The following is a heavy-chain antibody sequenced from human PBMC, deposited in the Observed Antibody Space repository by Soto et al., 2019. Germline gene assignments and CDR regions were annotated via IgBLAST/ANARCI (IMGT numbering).Heavy chain of an antibody. V-gene: IGHV1-3*01. D-gene: IGHD2-15*01. CDR2: INAGNGNT. J-gene: IGHJ3*02. CDR1: GYTFTSYA. CDR3: ARDRGLVQYCSGGSCYGAFDI. Sequence: ASVKVSCKASGYTFTSYAMHWVRQAPGQRLEWLGWINAGNGNTKYSQKFQGRVTITRDTSASTAYMELSSLRSEDTAVYYCARDRGLVQYCSGGSCYGAFDIWGQGTMVTVS.